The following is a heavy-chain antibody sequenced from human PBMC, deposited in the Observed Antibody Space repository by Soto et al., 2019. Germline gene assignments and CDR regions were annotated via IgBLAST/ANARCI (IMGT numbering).Heavy chain of an antibody. CDR2: ISGSGGII. V-gene: IGHV3-23*01. D-gene: IGHD2-15*01. J-gene: IGHJ6*02. CDR1: GFTFRNFA. CDR3: AKDAGNLGFCGSGSFDYYYIGMDV. Sequence: GGSLRLSCAASGFTFRNFAMNWVRQAPGKGLEWVAAISGSGGIIYYADSVKGRFTISRDSSKNTLYLQMKTLGAGDTAVFYCAKDAGNLGFCGSGSFDYYYIGMDVWGLGTTVTGSS.